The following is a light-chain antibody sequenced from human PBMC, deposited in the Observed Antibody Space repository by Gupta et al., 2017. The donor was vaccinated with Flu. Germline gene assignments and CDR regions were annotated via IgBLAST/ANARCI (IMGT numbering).Light chain of an antibody. J-gene: IGKJ4*01. CDR1: KSVLSSSNNKKY. V-gene: IGKV4-1*01. CDR3: QQYYFTPPT. Sequence: SLGERATINCKSSKSVLSSSNNKKYLSWYRQRPGQPPELLIYWESTRASGVPDRFSGSGSGTDFTLTISSLQAEDVAVYYCQQYYFTPPTFGGGTKVEIE. CDR2: WES.